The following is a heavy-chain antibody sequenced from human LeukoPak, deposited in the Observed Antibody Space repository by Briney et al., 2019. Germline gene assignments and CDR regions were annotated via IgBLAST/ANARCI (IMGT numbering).Heavy chain of an antibody. Sequence: ETSETLSLACTVSGGSISSYYWSWIRQPAGKGLEWIGRIYTSGSTNYNPSLKSRVTMSVDTSKNQFSLKLSSVTAADTAVYYCARDSLTVLRFLEWGDNPYYYYGMDVWGQGTTVTVSS. D-gene: IGHD3-3*01. CDR2: IYTSGST. J-gene: IGHJ6*02. V-gene: IGHV4-4*07. CDR3: ARDSLTVLRFLEWGDNPYYYYGMDV. CDR1: GGSISSYY.